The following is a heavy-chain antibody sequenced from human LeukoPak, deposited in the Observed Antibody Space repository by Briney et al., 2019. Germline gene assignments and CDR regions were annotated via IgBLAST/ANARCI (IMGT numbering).Heavy chain of an antibody. J-gene: IGHJ6*02. CDR3: ARDRARDFWSGYFLLDYYGMDV. D-gene: IGHD3-3*01. Sequence: ASVKVSCKASGYTFTSYGIGWVRQAPGQGLEWMGWISAYNGNTNYAQKLQGRVTMTTDTSTSTAYMELRSLRSDDTAVYYCARDRARDFWSGYFLLDYYGMDVWGQGTTVTVSS. CDR2: ISAYNGNT. V-gene: IGHV1-18*01. CDR1: GYTFTSYG.